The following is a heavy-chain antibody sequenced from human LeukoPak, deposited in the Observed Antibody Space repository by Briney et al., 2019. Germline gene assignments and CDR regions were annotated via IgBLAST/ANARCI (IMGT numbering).Heavy chain of an antibody. D-gene: IGHD1-26*01. CDR2: IYYSGST. V-gene: IGHV4-59*01. CDR3: ARTAGSGSYFYPDY. Sequence: SETLSLTCTVSGGSISSYYWSWIRQPPGKGLEWIGHIYYSGSTNYNPSLKSRVTISVDTSKNQFSLKLSSVTAADTAVYYCARTAGSGSYFYPDYWGQGTLVTVSS. J-gene: IGHJ4*02. CDR1: GGSISSYY.